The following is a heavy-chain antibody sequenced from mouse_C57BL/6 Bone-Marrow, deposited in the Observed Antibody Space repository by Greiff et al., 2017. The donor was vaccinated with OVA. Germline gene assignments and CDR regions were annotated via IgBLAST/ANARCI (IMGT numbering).Heavy chain of an antibody. Sequence: EVHLVESGGGLVQSGRSLRLSCATSGFTFSDFYMEWVRQAPGKGLEWIAASRNKANDYTTEYSASVKGRFIVSRDTSQSILYLQMNDMRAEDTAIYYCARDDWDWYFDVWGTGTTVTVSS. V-gene: IGHV7-1*01. CDR3: ARDDWDWYFDV. D-gene: IGHD4-1*01. CDR2: SRNKANDYTT. J-gene: IGHJ1*03. CDR1: GFTFSDFY.